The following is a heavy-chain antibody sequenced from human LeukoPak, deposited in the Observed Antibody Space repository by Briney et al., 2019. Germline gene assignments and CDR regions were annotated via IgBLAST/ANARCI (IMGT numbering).Heavy chain of an antibody. CDR1: RFTFSSYW. D-gene: IGHD5-24*01. CDR3: ASVRDGWFRFDS. CDR2: INGDGSII. V-gene: IGHV3-74*01. J-gene: IGHJ4*02. Sequence: PGGSLRLSCAASRFTFSSYWIHWVRQAPGNGLVCVSRINGDGSIITYADSVKGRFTISRDNAKNTVSLQMNSLRAEDTAVYYCASVRDGWFRFDSWGQGTLVTVSS.